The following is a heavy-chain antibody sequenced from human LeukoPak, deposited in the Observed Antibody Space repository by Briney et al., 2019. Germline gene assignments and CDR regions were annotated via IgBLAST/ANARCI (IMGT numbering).Heavy chain of an antibody. CDR3: ARDFGEMVPLY. Sequence: ASVKVSCKASGYTFTSYYMHWVRQAPEQGLEWMGIINPSGGSTSYAQKFQGRVTMTRDTSTSTVYMELSSLRPEDTAAYYCARDFGEMVPLYWGQGTLVTVSS. CDR1: GYTFTSYY. J-gene: IGHJ4*02. V-gene: IGHV1-46*01. CDR2: INPSGGST. D-gene: IGHD3-16*01.